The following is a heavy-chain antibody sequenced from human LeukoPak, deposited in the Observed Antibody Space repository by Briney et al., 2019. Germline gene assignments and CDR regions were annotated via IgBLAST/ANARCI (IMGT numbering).Heavy chain of an antibody. Sequence: SGPTLVNPTQTLTLTCTFSGFSLSTSGAGVGWIRQPPGKALEWLALIYWDDDKRYSPSLKSRLTITKDTSKNQVVLTMTNMDPVDTATYYCSYYYDSSGYSNFDYWGQGTLVTVSS. CDR1: GFSLSTSGAG. J-gene: IGHJ4*02. CDR3: SYYYDSSGYSNFDY. D-gene: IGHD3-22*01. V-gene: IGHV2-5*02. CDR2: IYWDDDK.